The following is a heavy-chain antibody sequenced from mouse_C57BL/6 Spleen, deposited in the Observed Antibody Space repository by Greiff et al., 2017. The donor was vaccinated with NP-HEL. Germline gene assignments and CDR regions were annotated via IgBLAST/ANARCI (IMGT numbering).Heavy chain of an antibody. J-gene: IGHJ1*03. CDR3: ARHEEGYGSRWYFDV. Sequence: QVQLKESGAELVKPGASVKLSCKASGYTFTEYTIHWVKQRSGQGLEWIGWFYPGSGSIKYNEKFKDKATLTADKSSSPVYMELSRLTSEDSAVYFCARHEEGYGSRWYFDVWGTGTTVTVSS. D-gene: IGHD1-1*01. V-gene: IGHV1-62-2*01. CDR2: FYPGSGSI. CDR1: GYTFTEYT.